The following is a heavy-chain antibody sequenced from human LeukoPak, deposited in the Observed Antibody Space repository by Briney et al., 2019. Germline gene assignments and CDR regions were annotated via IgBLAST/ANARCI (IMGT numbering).Heavy chain of an antibody. J-gene: IGHJ4*02. Sequence: ASVKVSCKASGYTFTGYYMHWVRQAPGQGLEWMGWINPNSGGTNYAQKFQGRVTMTRDTSISTAYMELSRLRSDDTAVYYCARDMNYYGSGSYWANFVYWGQGTLVTVSS. CDR1: GYTFTGYY. D-gene: IGHD3-10*01. V-gene: IGHV1-2*02. CDR2: INPNSGGT. CDR3: ARDMNYYGSGSYWANFVY.